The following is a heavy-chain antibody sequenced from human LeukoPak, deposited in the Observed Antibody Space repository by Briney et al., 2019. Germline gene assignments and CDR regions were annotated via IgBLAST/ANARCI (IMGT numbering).Heavy chain of an antibody. Sequence: ASVKVSCKASGYTFTSYGISWVRQAPGQGLEWMGWISAYNGNTNYAQKLLGRVTMTTDTSTSTAYMELRSLRSDDTAVYYCARLPLGERGYSGYDLRPWFDPWGQGTLVTVSS. D-gene: IGHD5-12*01. CDR1: GYTFTSYG. CDR3: ARLPLGERGYSGYDLRPWFDP. CDR2: ISAYNGNT. V-gene: IGHV1-18*01. J-gene: IGHJ5*02.